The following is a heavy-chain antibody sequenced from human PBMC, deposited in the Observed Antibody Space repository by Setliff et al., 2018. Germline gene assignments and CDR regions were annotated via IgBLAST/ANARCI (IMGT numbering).Heavy chain of an antibody. D-gene: IGHD2-21*01. CDR3: AREYVVISFVRNTHSHYGMDV. CDR1: GASISSGSFY. CDR2: IYTSGST. V-gene: IGHV4-61*09. Sequence: KTSETLSLTCTVSGASISSGSFYWSWIRQPAGKGLEWIGHIYTSGSTNYNPSLKSRVTVSLDTSKNQFSLKLTSVTAADTAVYYCAREYVVISFVRNTHSHYGMDVWGQGTTVTVSS. J-gene: IGHJ6*02.